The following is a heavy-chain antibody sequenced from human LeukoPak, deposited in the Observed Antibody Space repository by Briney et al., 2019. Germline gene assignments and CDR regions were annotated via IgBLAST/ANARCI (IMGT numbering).Heavy chain of an antibody. J-gene: IGHJ5*02. CDR2: ISYDASNK. Sequence: PGGSLRLSCAASGFTFSSYAMHWVRQAPGKGLEWVAVISYDASNKHYADSVKGRFTISRSNSKNTLSLQMDSLKVDDTAVYYCARLGSTWYPDSWGQGTLVTVSS. CDR1: GFTFSSYA. D-gene: IGHD6-13*01. V-gene: IGHV3-30*04. CDR3: ARLGSTWYPDS.